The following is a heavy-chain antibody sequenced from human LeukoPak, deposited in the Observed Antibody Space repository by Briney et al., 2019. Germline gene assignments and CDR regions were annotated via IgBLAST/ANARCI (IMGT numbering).Heavy chain of an antibody. CDR2: TWYDGYNK. CDR1: GFTFSSYG. Sequence: GRSLRLSCAASGFTFSSYGMHWVRQAPGKGLEWVAVTWYDGYNKHFADSVKGRFTISRDNSKNTLYLQMNSLRAEDTAVYYCARDGVRSGYHEGPDYWGQGTLVTVSS. J-gene: IGHJ4*02. CDR3: ARDGVRSGYHEGPDY. V-gene: IGHV3-33*01. D-gene: IGHD3-22*01.